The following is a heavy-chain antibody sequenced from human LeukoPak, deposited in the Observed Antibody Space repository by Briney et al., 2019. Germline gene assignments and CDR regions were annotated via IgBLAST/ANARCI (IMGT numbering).Heavy chain of an antibody. J-gene: IGHJ4*02. CDR2: ISSSSTYI. Sequence: GGSLRLSCATSGFTFSPYPMHWVRQAPGKGLEWVSSISSSSTYIYYVDSVKGRFTISRDDAKNSLYLQMNSLRAEDTALYYCARDWSGDDYWGQGTLVTVSS. D-gene: IGHD3-3*01. CDR1: GFTFSPYP. CDR3: ARDWSGDDY. V-gene: IGHV3-21*01.